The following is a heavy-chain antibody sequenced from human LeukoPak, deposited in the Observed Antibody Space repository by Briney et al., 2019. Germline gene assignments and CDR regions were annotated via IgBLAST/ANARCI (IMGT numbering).Heavy chain of an antibody. CDR3: AYRARTPFDY. CDR1: GFSLTTTAVG. J-gene: IGHJ4*02. D-gene: IGHD1-14*01. CDR2: NYWDDDK. V-gene: IGHV2-5*02. Sequence: SGPTLMHPTQTLTLTFTFSGFSLTTTAVGVGWIRQPPGKALEWLALNYWDDDKRYSPSLKSRLSITKDTSKKQVVLTMTNMDPADTGTYYCAYRARTPFDYWGQGTLVTVSS.